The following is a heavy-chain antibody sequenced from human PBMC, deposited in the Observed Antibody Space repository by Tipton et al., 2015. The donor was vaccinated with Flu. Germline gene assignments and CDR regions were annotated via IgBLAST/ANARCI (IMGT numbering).Heavy chain of an antibody. Sequence: QLVQSGGGVVQPGGSLSLSCAASGFNFNTYGMHWVRQAPGKGLEWVAFIGYDGSHKYDADYVKGRFTISRDNTKKSLYLQLNSLRAEDTAIYYCATLTGDDYWGQGILVTVSS. CDR1: GFNFNTYG. D-gene: IGHD7-27*01. J-gene: IGHJ4*02. CDR2: IGYDGSHK. V-gene: IGHV3-30*02. CDR3: ATLTGDDY.